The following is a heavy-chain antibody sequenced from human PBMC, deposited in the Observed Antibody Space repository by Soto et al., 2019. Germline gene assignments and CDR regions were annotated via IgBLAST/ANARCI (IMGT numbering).Heavy chain of an antibody. V-gene: IGHV3-9*01. J-gene: IGHJ6*02. D-gene: IGHD2-2*01. Sequence: GGSLRLSCAASGFTFHNYAMHWVRQAPGKGLEWVAGISWNSGNIDFGDSVKGRFTISRDNSKNTLYLQMNSLRAEDTAVYYCARGDIVLVPAAEGYYYGMDVWGQGTTVPVSS. CDR3: ARGDIVLVPAAEGYYYGMDV. CDR2: ISWNSGNI. CDR1: GFTFHNYA.